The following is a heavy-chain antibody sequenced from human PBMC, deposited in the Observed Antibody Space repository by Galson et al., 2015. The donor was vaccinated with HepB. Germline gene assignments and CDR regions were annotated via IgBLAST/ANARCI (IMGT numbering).Heavy chain of an antibody. CDR1: GFTFSSYS. Sequence: SLRLSCAASGFTFSSYSMNWVRQAPGKGLEWVSYISSSSSTIYYADSVKGRFTISRDNAKNSLYLQMNSLRAEDTAVYYCARGDSSGYDPRPQPAFDYWGQGTLVTVSS. D-gene: IGHD3-22*01. CDR2: ISSSSSTI. J-gene: IGHJ4*02. V-gene: IGHV3-48*04. CDR3: ARGDSSGYDPRPQPAFDY.